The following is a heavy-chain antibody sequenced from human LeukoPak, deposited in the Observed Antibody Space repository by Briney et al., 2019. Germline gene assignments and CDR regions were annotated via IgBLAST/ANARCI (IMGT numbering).Heavy chain of an antibody. Sequence: GRSLTLSCAAEGFTSSSYGMHWVRQAQGKGLEWVAFIRYDGSNKYYADSVKGRFTISRDNSKNTLYLQMNSLRAEDTAVYYCAKDRGYCSGGSCYYFDYWGQGTLVTVSS. CDR1: GFTSSSYG. CDR2: IRYDGSNK. CDR3: AKDRGYCSGGSCYYFDY. D-gene: IGHD2-15*01. J-gene: IGHJ4*02. V-gene: IGHV3-30*02.